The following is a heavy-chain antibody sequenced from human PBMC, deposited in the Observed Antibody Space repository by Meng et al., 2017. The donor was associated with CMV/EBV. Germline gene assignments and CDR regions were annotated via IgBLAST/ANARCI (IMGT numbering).Heavy chain of an antibody. CDR1: GGSISSSNW. CDR3: ARKYYDFWSGYWGYGMDV. V-gene: IGHV4-4*02. J-gene: IGHJ6*02. CDR2: IYHSGST. Sequence: GSLRLSCAVSGGSISSSNWWSWVRQPPGKGLEWIGEIYHSGSTNYNPSLKSRVNISVDKSKNQFSLKLSSVTAADTAVYYCARKYYDFWSGYWGYGMDVWGQGTTVTVSS. D-gene: IGHD3-3*01.